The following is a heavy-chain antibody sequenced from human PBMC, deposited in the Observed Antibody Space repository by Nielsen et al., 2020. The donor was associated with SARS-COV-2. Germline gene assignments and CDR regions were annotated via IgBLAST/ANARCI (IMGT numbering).Heavy chain of an antibody. D-gene: IGHD3-16*01. CDR3: AKEPDDYVWGSGGGIDY. J-gene: IGHJ4*02. Sequence: GESLKISCAASGFTFSSYGMHWVRQAPGKGLEWVAVISYDGSNKYYADSVKGRFTISRDNSKNTLYLQMNSLRAEDTAVYYCAKEPDDYVWGSGGGIDYWGQGTLVTVSS. CDR2: ISYDGSNK. V-gene: IGHV3-30*18. CDR1: GFTFSSYG.